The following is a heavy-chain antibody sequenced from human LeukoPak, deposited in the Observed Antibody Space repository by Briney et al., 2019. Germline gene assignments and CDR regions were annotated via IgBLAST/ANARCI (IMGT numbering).Heavy chain of an antibody. CDR1: GLTFDDYS. D-gene: IGHD3-22*01. Sequence: QPGGSLRLSCAASGLTFDDYSMHWVRQAPGKGLEWVSLSSGDGGSTYYADSVKGRFTISRDNSKNSLYLQMNSLRTEDTALYYCAKIQAFHAYYYDSSGYHDFDYWGQGTLVTVSS. CDR2: SSGDGGST. CDR3: AKIQAFHAYYYDSSGYHDFDY. V-gene: IGHV3-43*02. J-gene: IGHJ4*02.